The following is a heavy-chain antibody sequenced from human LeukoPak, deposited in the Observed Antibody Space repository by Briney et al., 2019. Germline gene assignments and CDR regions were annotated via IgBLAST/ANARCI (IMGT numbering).Heavy chain of an antibody. CDR2: ISSSGSTI. CDR3: ARAPYLYYYDSSGYYRRPSQPDY. CDR1: GFTFSDYY. D-gene: IGHD3-22*01. Sequence: GSLRLSCAASGFTFSDYYMSWIRQAPGKGLEWVSYISSSGSTIYYADSVKGRFTISRDNAKNSLYLQMNSLRAEDTAVYYCARAPYLYYYDSSGYYRRPSQPDYWGQGTLVTVSS. V-gene: IGHV3-11*01. J-gene: IGHJ4*02.